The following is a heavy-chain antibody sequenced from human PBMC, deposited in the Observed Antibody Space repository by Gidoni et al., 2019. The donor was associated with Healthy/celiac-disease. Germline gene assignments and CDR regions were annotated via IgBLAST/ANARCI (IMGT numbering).Heavy chain of an antibody. CDR2: IYYSGST. CDR1: GGSISSSSYY. J-gene: IGHJ4*02. V-gene: IGHV4-39*01. Sequence: QLQLQESGPGLVKPSETLSLTCTVSGGSISSSSYYWGWIRQPPGKGLEWIGSIYYSGSTYYNPSLKIRVTISVDTSKNQFSLKLSSVTAADTAGYYCARLGIHRYYYDSSGYWGWGQGTLVTVSS. CDR3: ARLGIHRYYYDSSGYWG. D-gene: IGHD3-22*01.